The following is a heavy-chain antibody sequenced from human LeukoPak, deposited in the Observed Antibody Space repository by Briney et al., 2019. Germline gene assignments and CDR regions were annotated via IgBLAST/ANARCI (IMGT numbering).Heavy chain of an antibody. CDR3: AKDMHYYDSSGLFDY. CDR1: GFTFSDYY. Sequence: GGSLRLSCAASGFTFSDYYMSWIRQAPGKGLEWVSAISGSGGSTYYADSVKGRFTISRDNSKNTLYLQMNSLRAEDTAVYYCAKDMHYYDSSGLFDYWGQGTLVTVSS. V-gene: IGHV3-23*01. CDR2: ISGSGGST. D-gene: IGHD3-22*01. J-gene: IGHJ4*02.